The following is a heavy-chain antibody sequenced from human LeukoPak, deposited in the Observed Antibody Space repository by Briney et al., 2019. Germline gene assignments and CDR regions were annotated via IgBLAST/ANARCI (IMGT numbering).Heavy chain of an antibody. Sequence: SETLSLTCTVSGYSISSGYYWGWIRQPPGRGLEWIGSIYHSGFTYYSPSLKSRVIMSVDTSKNQFPLKLSSVTAADTAVYYCARGGTAVVIDYWGQGTLVTVSS. CDR3: ARGGTAVVIDY. J-gene: IGHJ4*02. V-gene: IGHV4-38-2*02. D-gene: IGHD6-19*01. CDR2: IYHSGFT. CDR1: GYSISSGYY.